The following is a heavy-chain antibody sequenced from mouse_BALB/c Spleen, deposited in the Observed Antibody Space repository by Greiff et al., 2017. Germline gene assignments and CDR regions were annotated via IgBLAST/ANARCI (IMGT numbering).Heavy chain of an antibody. CDR3: ARGRDRFAY. CDR2: ILPGSGST. Sequence: QVQLKQSGAELMKPGASVKISCKATGYTFSSYWIEWVKQRPGHGLEWIGEILPGSGSTNYNEKFKGKATFTADTSSNTAYMQLSSLTSEDSAVYYCARGRDRFAYWGQGTLVTVSA. CDR1: GYTFSSYW. V-gene: IGHV1-9*01. J-gene: IGHJ3*01. D-gene: IGHD3-3*01.